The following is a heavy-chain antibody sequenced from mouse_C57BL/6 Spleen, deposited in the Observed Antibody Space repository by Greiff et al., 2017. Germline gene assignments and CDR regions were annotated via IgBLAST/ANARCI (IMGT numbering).Heavy chain of an antibody. D-gene: IGHD1-1*02. CDR3: ARPHCGGSPFDD. V-gene: IGHV1-50*01. Sequence: VQLQQPGAELVKPGASVKLSCKASGYTFTSYWMQWVKQRPGQGLEWIGEIDPSDSYTNYNQKFKGKATLTVDKSSSTAYMQLSSLTSEDSAVYSCARPHCGGSPFDDWGQGTTLTVSS. CDR1: GYTFTSYW. J-gene: IGHJ2*01. CDR2: IDPSDSYT.